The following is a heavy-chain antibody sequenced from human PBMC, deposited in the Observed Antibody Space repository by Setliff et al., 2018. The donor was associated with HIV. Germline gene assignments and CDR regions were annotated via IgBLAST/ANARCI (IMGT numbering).Heavy chain of an antibody. Sequence: PSETLSLTCAVYGGSFSGYYWSWIRQSPEKGLEWIGEIHHSRRTNYSPSLKSRVIISVDRPQNQFSLTLISVTAADTAVYYCARVVPREVAPGGFDIWGQGTMVTVSS. J-gene: IGHJ3*02. CDR1: GGSFSGYY. CDR3: ARVVPREVAPGGFDI. D-gene: IGHD5-12*01. CDR2: IHHSRRT. V-gene: IGHV4-34*01.